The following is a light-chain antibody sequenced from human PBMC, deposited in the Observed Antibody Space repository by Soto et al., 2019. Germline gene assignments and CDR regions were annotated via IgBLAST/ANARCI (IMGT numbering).Light chain of an antibody. Sequence: QSVLTQPPSVSAAPGQKVTISCSGSSSNIGGNSVSWYQQLPGTAPKLLIYDDNKRPSGTPDRFSGSKSGTSATLGITGFQTGDEADYYCGSWDSSLSAYVFGTGTKVIVL. J-gene: IGLJ1*01. V-gene: IGLV1-51*01. CDR1: SSNIGGNS. CDR3: GSWDSSLSAYV. CDR2: DDN.